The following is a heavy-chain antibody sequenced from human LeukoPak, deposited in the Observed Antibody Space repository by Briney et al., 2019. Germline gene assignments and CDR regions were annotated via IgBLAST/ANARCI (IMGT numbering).Heavy chain of an antibody. V-gene: IGHV4-34*01. J-gene: IGHJ1*01. Sequence: SETLSLTCAVYGGSFSVYYWSWIRQPPGKGLEWIGENNHSGSTNYNPSLKSRVTISVDTSKNQFSLKLSSVTAADTAVYYCARGKYYYDRSGYYYSEYFQHWGQGTLVTVSS. CDR3: ARGKYYYDRSGYYYSEYFQH. CDR2: NNHSGST. CDR1: GGSFSVYY. D-gene: IGHD3-22*01.